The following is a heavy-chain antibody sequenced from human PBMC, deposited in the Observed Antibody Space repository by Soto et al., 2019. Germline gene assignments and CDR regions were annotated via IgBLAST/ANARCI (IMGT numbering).Heavy chain of an antibody. CDR3: AKEGFDWLLYEGYYYYYMDV. D-gene: IGHD3-9*01. CDR1: GFTFSSYA. Sequence: GGSLRLSCAASGFTFSSYAMSWVRQAPGKGLEWVSAISGNGGSTYYADSVKGRFTISRDNSKNTLYLQMNSLRAEDTAVYYCAKEGFDWLLYEGYYYYYMDVWGKGTTVTVSS. V-gene: IGHV3-23*01. CDR2: ISGNGGST. J-gene: IGHJ6*03.